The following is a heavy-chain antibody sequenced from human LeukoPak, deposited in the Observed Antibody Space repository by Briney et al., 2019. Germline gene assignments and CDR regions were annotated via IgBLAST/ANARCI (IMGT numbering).Heavy chain of an antibody. CDR1: GYTITGYY. Sequence: GASVKVSCKASGYTITGYYIHWVRQAPGQGLEWMGWINPNSGGTNYAQKFQGRVTLTRDTSISTAYMELSRLRSDDTAKYYCAKAGDYYDSSGFRGIDFWGQGTLVTVSS. CDR3: AKAGDYYDSSGFRGIDF. J-gene: IGHJ4*02. D-gene: IGHD3-22*01. CDR2: INPNSGGT. V-gene: IGHV1-2*02.